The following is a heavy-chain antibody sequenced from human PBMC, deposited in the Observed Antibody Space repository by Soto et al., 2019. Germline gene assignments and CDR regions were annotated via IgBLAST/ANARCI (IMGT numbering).Heavy chain of an antibody. CDR1: GDCISRGGYY. J-gene: IGHJ3*02. Sequence: SETLSLTCTVSGDCISRGGYYWNWIRQHPGKGLEWIGYIYYSGSTYYNPSLKSRVTISVDTSKNQFSLKLSSVTAADTAVYYCARDEFCSGGSCSPSSAFDIWGQGTMVTVSS. CDR3: ARDEFCSGGSCSPSSAFDI. D-gene: IGHD2-15*01. CDR2: IYYSGST. V-gene: IGHV4-31*03.